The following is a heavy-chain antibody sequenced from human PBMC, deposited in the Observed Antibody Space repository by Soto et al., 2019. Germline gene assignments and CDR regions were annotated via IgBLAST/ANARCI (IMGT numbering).Heavy chain of an antibody. J-gene: IGHJ6*02. Sequence: QVQLVQSGAEMKKPGASVKVSCKASGYTFTSYYMHWVRQAPGQGLEWMGIINPSGGSTSYAQKFQGRVTMTRDTSTSTVYMELSSLRSEDTAVYYCARDGSGSVAAAGEYYYYGMDVWGQGTTVTVSS. V-gene: IGHV1-46*01. CDR3: ARDGSGSVAAAGEYYYYGMDV. CDR2: INPSGGST. CDR1: GYTFTSYY. D-gene: IGHD6-13*01.